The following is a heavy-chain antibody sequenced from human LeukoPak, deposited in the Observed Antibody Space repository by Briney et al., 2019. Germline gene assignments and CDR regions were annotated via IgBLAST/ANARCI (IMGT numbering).Heavy chain of an antibody. J-gene: IGHJ4*02. CDR2: IYYSGST. V-gene: IGHV4-61*01. CDR1: GDSVSSSNYY. Sequence: SETLSLTCAVSGDSVSSSNYYWSWIRQPPGKGLEWIGYIYYSGSTNYNPSLKSRVTISVDTSKNQFSLKLSSVTAADTAVYYCARVGGNFVHFDYWGQGTLVTVSS. D-gene: IGHD4-23*01. CDR3: ARVGGNFVHFDY.